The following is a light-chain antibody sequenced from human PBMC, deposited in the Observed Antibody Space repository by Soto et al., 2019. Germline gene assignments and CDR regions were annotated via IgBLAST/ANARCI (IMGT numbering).Light chain of an antibody. CDR3: CSYAGSSTFV. Sequence: QSVLTQPACVSGSPGQSITISCTTTSSVVGSYNLVSWYQQHPGKAPKLMIYEVSKPPSGVSNRFSGSKSGNTASLTISGLQAEDEADYYCCSYAGSSTFVFGTGTKVTVL. V-gene: IGLV2-23*02. J-gene: IGLJ1*01. CDR2: EVS. CDR1: SSVVGSYNL.